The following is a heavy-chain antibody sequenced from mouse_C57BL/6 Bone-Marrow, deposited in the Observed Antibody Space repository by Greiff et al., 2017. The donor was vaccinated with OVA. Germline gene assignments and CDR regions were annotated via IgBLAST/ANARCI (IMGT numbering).Heavy chain of an antibody. Sequence: QVQLQQPGAELVKPGASVKLSCKASGYTFTSYWMQWVKQRPGQGLEWIGEIDPSASYTHYNQKFKGKATLTIDTSSSTAYMQISSLTSEDTAVYYCARGGLNWEDYFDYWGQGTTRTVSS. V-gene: IGHV1-50*01. J-gene: IGHJ2*01. CDR2: IDPSASYT. CDR3: ARGGLNWEDYFDY. D-gene: IGHD4-1*01. CDR1: GYTFTSYW.